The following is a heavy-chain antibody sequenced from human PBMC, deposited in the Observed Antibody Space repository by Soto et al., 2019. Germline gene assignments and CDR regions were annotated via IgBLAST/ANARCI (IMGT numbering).Heavy chain of an antibody. Sequence: QVQLVESGGGVVQPGRSLRLSCAASGFTFNSYGMHWVRQAPGKGLEWVASISHDGTNKYYVDSVKGRFTISRDNSKSTLYLQMNSLRAEDTAVYYCAKTPWEKYYSSWFDCWGQGTRVTVSS. J-gene: IGHJ4*02. CDR3: AKTPWEKYYSSWFDC. CDR2: ISHDGTNK. D-gene: IGHD1-26*01. V-gene: IGHV3-30*18. CDR1: GFTFNSYG.